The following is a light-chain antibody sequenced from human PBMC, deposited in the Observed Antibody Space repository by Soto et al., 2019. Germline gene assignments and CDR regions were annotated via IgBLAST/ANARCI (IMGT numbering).Light chain of an antibody. CDR2: GTS. V-gene: IGKV3-20*01. Sequence: EIVLTQSPGTLSFSPGERATLSCWTSQSIGSSYLGWYQQKPGQAPRLVIFGTSSRATGIPDRFSGSGSGTEFTLTIIRLEPEDVAVYYCQQCALSPATFGGGTKVDIK. CDR1: QSIGSSY. J-gene: IGKJ4*01. CDR3: QQCALSPAT.